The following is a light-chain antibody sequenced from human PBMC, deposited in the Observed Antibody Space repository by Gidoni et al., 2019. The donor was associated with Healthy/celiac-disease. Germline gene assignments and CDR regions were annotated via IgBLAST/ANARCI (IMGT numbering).Light chain of an antibody. CDR3: QHFGN. V-gene: IGKV3-20*01. CDR2: GAS. Sequence: EIVLTQSPGTLSLSPGQSATLSCRASQSISSSQLAWYQQKPGQAPRPLMYGASSRATGIPDRFSGSGSGTDFTLTISGLEPEDFAVYYCQHFGNFGGGTKVESK. CDR1: QSISSSQ. J-gene: IGKJ4*01.